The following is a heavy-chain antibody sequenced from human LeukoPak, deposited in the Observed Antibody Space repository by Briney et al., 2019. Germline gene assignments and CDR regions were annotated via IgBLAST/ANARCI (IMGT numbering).Heavy chain of an antibody. CDR3: ARGRDGYSYCMDV. J-gene: IGHJ6*02. D-gene: IGHD5-24*01. Sequence: GGSLRLSCAASGFTFSSYSMNWVRQAPGKGLEWVSSISSSSSYIYYADSVKGRFTISRDNAKNSLYLQMYSLRAADTSVYYCARGRDGYSYCMDVWGQGTTVTVSS. V-gene: IGHV3-21*01. CDR1: GFTFSSYS. CDR2: ISSSSSYI.